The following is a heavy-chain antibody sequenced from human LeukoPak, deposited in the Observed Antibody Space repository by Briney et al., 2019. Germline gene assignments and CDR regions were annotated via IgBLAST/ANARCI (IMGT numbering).Heavy chain of an antibody. CDR3: ARVGSSGYYLSYFDY. V-gene: IGHV1-69*01. D-gene: IGHD3-22*01. Sequence: SVTVSCTASGGTFSSYAISWVRQAPGQGLEWMGGIIPIFGTANYAQKFQGRVTITADESTSTAYMELSSLRSEDTAVYYCARVGSSGYYLSYFDYWGQGTLVTVSS. CDR2: IIPIFGTA. CDR1: GGTFSSYA. J-gene: IGHJ4*02.